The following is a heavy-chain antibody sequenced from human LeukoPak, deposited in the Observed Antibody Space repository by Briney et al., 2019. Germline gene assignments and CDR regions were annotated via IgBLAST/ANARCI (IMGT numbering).Heavy chain of an antibody. Sequence: PGRSLRLSCEASQFSFSRYAMHWVRQAPGKGLEWVAIIWRDGSNQHYADSAKGRFIISRDNSKNTLYLQMSSLRAEDTAMYYCAGGAGWLIDYWGQGALVTVSS. V-gene: IGHV3-33*01. CDR1: QFSFSRYA. CDR3: AGGAGWLIDY. CDR2: IWRDGSNQ. J-gene: IGHJ4*02. D-gene: IGHD6-19*01.